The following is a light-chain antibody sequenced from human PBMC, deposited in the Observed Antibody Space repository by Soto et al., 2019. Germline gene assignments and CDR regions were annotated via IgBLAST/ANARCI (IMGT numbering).Light chain of an antibody. CDR1: QSISDN. J-gene: IGKJ4*01. Sequence: DIVMTQSPAILSVSLGERATLSCLASQSISDNLAWYQQRSGQAPRLLIYGASTRATGVPARFSGSGSGTEFTLTISSLQSDDFAIYYCQQYKSWPPLTFGGGNKVE. CDR3: QQYKSWPPLT. V-gene: IGKV3-15*01. CDR2: GAS.